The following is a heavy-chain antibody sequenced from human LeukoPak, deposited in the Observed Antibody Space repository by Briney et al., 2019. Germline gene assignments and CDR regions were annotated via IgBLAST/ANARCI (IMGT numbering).Heavy chain of an antibody. J-gene: IGHJ3*02. D-gene: IGHD3-22*01. V-gene: IGHV1-69*04. CDR1: GYTFTGPY. CDR3: ARDSGSVRYYYDSSGYYDAFDI. CDR2: IIPILGIA. Sequence: SVKVSCKSSGYTFTGPYIHWMRQAPGQGLEWMGRIIPILGIANYAQKFQGRVTITADKSTSTAYMELSSLRSEDTAVYYCARDSGSVRYYYDSSGYYDAFDIWGQGTMVTVSS.